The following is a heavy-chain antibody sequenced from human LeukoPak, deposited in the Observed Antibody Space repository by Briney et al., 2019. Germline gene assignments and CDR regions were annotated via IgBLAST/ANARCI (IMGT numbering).Heavy chain of an antibody. CDR3: ARAPWSYSSSWPPGYYYYYGMDV. V-gene: IGHV4-30-4*02. D-gene: IGHD6-13*01. CDR1: GGSISSGDYY. Sequence: SETLSLTCTVSGGSISSGDYYWTWIRQPPGKGLEWIGYIYYSGSTCYNPSLKSRVTISVDTSKNQFSLKLSSVTAADTAVYYCARAPWSYSSSWPPGYYYYYGMDVWGQGTTVTVSS. J-gene: IGHJ6*02. CDR2: IYYSGST.